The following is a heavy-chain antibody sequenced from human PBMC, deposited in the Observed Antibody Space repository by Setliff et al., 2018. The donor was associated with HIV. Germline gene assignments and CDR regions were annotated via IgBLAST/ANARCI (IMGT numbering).Heavy chain of an antibody. J-gene: IGHJ6*03. CDR3: ARVSCSSWYSIPQYYYYSMDV. V-gene: IGHV4-34*01. CDR2: INHRGST. D-gene: IGHD6-13*01. Sequence: KPSETLSLTCAVYGGSFSDYYWTWIRQSPGKGLEWIGEINHRGSTNYNPSLKSRVTVSVDTSKNQFSLRLSSVTAADTAVYYCARVSCSSWYSIPQYYYYSMDVWGNGTTVTVSS. CDR1: GGSFSDYY.